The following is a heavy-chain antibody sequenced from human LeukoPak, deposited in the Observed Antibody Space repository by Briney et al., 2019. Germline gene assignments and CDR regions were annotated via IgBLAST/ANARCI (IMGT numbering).Heavy chain of an antibody. CDR2: INSDGSST. J-gene: IGHJ4*02. CDR1: GFTFSSYW. CDR3: VTSYCSGGSCYSASGY. V-gene: IGHV3-74*01. D-gene: IGHD2-15*01. Sequence: SGGSLRLSCAASGFTFSSYWMHWVRQAPGKGLVWVSRINSDGSSTSYADSVKGRFTISGDNAKNTLYLQMNSLRAEDSAVYYCVTSYCSGGSCYSASGYWGQGTLVTVSS.